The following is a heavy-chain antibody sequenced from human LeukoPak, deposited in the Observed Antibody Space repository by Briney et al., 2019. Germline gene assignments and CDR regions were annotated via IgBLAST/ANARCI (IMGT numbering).Heavy chain of an antibody. CDR3: IVVVVAADIDY. Sequence: GGSLRLSCAASGLTFSDYYMSWIRQAPGKGLEWVSYISSSGSTIYYADSVKGRFTISRDNAKNSLYLQMNSLRAEDTAVYYCIVVVVAADIDYWGQGTLVTVSS. CDR1: GLTFSDYY. J-gene: IGHJ4*02. V-gene: IGHV3-11*01. CDR2: ISSSGSTI. D-gene: IGHD2-15*01.